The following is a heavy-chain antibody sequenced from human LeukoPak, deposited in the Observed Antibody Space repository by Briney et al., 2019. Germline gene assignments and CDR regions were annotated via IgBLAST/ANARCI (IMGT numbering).Heavy chain of an antibody. V-gene: IGHV1-46*01. J-gene: IGHJ4*02. CDR3: ARGRYFYDSSGYSTLFDY. CDR2: INPSGGST. Sequence: ASVKVSCKASGDTFTSYYMHWVRQAPGQGLEWMGIINPSGGSTSYAQKFQGRVTMTRDTSTSTVYMELSSPRSEDTAVYYCARGRYFYDSSGYSTLFDYWGQGTLVTVSS. CDR1: GDTFTSYY. D-gene: IGHD3-22*01.